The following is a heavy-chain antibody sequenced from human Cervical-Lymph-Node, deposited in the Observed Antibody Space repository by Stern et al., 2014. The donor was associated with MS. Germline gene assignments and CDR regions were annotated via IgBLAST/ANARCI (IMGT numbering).Heavy chain of an antibody. Sequence: EVQLVQSGSEVKKPGESLKISCKASRDSFTHSWIGWVRQMPGKGLEWMGIIFPADSDTKYSPSFEGQVTFSVDRSTSTAYLQWSSLKPSDTAIYYCARHHGHSPTPFDSWGQGTRVTVSS. V-gene: IGHV5-51*01. J-gene: IGHJ4*02. CDR1: RDSFTHSW. CDR3: ARHHGHSPTPFDS. CDR2: IFPADSDT. D-gene: IGHD5-24*01.